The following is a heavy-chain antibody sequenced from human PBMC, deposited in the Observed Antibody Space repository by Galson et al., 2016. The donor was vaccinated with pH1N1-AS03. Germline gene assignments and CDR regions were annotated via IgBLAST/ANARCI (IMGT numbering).Heavy chain of an antibody. CDR1: GYTFTSYG. J-gene: IGHJ6*02. CDR3: AKVGGEGYNWYFYGMDV. Sequence: SCKASGYTFTSYGITWVRQAPGQGLEWMGWISAYNGNTKHAQKFPGRVTMTTDTSTSTAYMELGSLRSDDTAVYYCAKVGGEGYNWYFYGMDVWGQGTTVTVSS. D-gene: IGHD5-24*01. CDR2: ISAYNGNT. V-gene: IGHV1-18*01.